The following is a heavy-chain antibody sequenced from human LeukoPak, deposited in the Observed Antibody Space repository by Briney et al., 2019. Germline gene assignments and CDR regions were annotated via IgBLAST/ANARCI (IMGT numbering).Heavy chain of an antibody. D-gene: IGHD3-3*01. Sequence: SETLSLTCAVYGGSFSGYYWSWIRQPPGKGLEWIGEINHSGSTNYNPSLKSRVTISVDTSKNQFSLKLSSVTAADTAVYYCARRFYDFWSGYYGRPNWFDPWGQGTLVTVSS. V-gene: IGHV4-34*01. CDR2: INHSGST. CDR3: ARRFYDFWSGYYGRPNWFDP. J-gene: IGHJ5*02. CDR1: GGSFSGYY.